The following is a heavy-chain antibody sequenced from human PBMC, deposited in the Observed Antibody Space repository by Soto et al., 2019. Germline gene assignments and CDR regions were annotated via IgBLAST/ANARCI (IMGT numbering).Heavy chain of an antibody. V-gene: IGHV1-18*01. Sequence: QVQLVQSGAEVKKPGASVKVSCKASGYTFTSYGISWVRQAPGQGLEWMGWLSAYNGNTNYAQKLQGRVTMTTDTSTSTAYMELRSLRSDDTAVYYCARELGAIDVVVPAAMSWFDPWGQGTLVTVSS. D-gene: IGHD2-2*01. J-gene: IGHJ5*02. CDR1: GYTFTSYG. CDR2: LSAYNGNT. CDR3: ARELGAIDVVVPAAMSWFDP.